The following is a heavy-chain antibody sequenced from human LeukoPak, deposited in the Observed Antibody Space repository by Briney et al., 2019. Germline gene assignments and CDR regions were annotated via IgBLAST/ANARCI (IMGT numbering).Heavy chain of an antibody. CDR1: GGSISGYY. D-gene: IGHD3-10*01. CDR2: VYSSGST. V-gene: IGHV4-4*08. CDR3: AREVRGIIIRWFDP. J-gene: IGHJ5*02. Sequence: PSETLSLTCTVSGGSISGYYWSWIRQPPGKGLEWVGYVYSSGSTNYNPSLKSRVTISVDTSRNQFSLKLSSVTAADTAVYYCAREVRGIIIRWFDPWGQGTLVTVSS.